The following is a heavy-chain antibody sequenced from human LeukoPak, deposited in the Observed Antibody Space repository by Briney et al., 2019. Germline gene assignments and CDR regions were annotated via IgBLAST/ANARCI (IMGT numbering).Heavy chain of an antibody. D-gene: IGHD1-26*01. CDR1: GFTFSNYW. Sequence: GGSLRLSCAVSGFTFSNYWMSWVRQAPGKGLEWVANIKQDESDKYYVDSVKGRFTISRENAKNSLYLQMNSLRAEDTAIYYCARDKIVGASKFDYWGQGTLVTVSS. CDR2: IKQDESDK. CDR3: ARDKIVGASKFDY. V-gene: IGHV3-7*01. J-gene: IGHJ4*02.